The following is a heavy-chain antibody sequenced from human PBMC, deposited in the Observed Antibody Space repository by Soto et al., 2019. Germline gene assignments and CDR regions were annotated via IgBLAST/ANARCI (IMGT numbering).Heavy chain of an antibody. V-gene: IGHV3-23*01. CDR3: AKESSKIVDFNDGPGA. CDR2: STYRGVSA. J-gene: IGHJ3*01. CDR1: GIIFRNHA. Sequence: PGGSLRLSCEASGIIFRNHAMSWVLQAPGRGLEWGSISTYRGVSAYYADSVKRRFTLSRDNSKNTPYFQMVGLRAEDTAVYFCAKESSKIVDFNDGPGAWGQGTMV. D-gene: IGHD2-8*01.